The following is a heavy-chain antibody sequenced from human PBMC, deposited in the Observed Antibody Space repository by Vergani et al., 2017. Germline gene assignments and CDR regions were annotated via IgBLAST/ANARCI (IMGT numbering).Heavy chain of an antibody. CDR2: ISSRGSSI. Sequence: QVQVVESGGGLVKSGGSLRLSCAASGFIFSDYYMSWIRQAPGKGLEWVSYISSRGSSIYYADSVKGRFTISRDNAKNSLYLQMNSLRAEDTAVYYCARETLYSGADYYYMDVWGKGTTVTVSS. J-gene: IGHJ6*03. CDR1: GFIFSDYY. CDR3: ARETLYSGADYYYMDV. V-gene: IGHV3-11*01. D-gene: IGHD1-26*01.